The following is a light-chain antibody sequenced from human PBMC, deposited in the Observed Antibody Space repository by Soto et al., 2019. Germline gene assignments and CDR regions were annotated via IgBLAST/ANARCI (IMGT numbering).Light chain of an antibody. Sequence: DIQMTQSPSTLSASVGDRVTITCRASQSISSWLAWYQQKPGKAPKLLIYKASSLESGVPSRFSGSGSATVFTLTIISLQPDDFATYYCQQYNSYSRTFGQGTKVEI. CDR2: KAS. CDR3: QQYNSYSRT. J-gene: IGKJ1*01. V-gene: IGKV1-5*03. CDR1: QSISSW.